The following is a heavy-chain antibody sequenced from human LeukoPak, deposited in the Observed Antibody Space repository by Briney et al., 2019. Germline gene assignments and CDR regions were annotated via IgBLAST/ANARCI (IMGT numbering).Heavy chain of an antibody. Sequence: PSETLSLTCAVYGGSFSGYYWSWIRQPPGKGLEWIGEINHSGSTNYNPSLKSRVTISVDTSKNQFSLKLSSVTAADTAVYYCAREQGYSSSWHARSAPYYFDYWGQGTLVTVSS. D-gene: IGHD6-13*01. CDR2: INHSGST. V-gene: IGHV4-34*01. J-gene: IGHJ4*02. CDR1: GGSFSGYY. CDR3: AREQGYSSSWHARSAPYYFDY.